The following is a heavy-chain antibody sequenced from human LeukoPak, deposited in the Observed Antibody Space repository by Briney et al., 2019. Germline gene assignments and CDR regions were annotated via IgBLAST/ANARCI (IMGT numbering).Heavy chain of an antibody. CDR1: GFTFSSYG. V-gene: IGHV3-30*18. D-gene: IGHD2-2*01. Sequence: GGSLRLSCAASGFTFSSYGMHWVRQAPGKGLEWVAVISCDGSNKYYADSVKGRFTISRDNSKNTLYLQMNSLRAEDTAVYYCAKEWGICSSTSCYYYYGMDVWGKGTTVTVSS. CDR3: AKEWGICSSTSCYYYYGMDV. CDR2: ISCDGSNK. J-gene: IGHJ6*04.